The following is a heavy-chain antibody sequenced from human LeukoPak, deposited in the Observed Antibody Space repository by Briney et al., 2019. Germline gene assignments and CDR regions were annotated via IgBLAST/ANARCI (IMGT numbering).Heavy chain of an antibody. V-gene: IGHV3-23*01. CDR2: ISGSGGST. CDR3: AKDPNGDYIGTFDI. Sequence: GGSLRLSCTASKFNFNSYGMTWVRQAPGKGLEWVSSISGSGGSTQYAASVQGRFTISRDNSKNTLYLQMNSLRAEDTAVYYCAKDPNGDYIGTFDIWGQGTMVTVSS. D-gene: IGHD4-17*01. CDR1: KFNFNSYG. J-gene: IGHJ3*02.